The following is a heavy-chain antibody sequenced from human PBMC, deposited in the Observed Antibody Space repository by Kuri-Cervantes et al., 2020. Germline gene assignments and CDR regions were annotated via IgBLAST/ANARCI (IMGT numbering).Heavy chain of an antibody. D-gene: IGHD3-9*01. CDR3: ARNHGRGGGRILRYFDRGLYYFDY. CDR1: GGSISSSNW. J-gene: IGHJ4*02. CDR2: IYHSGST. V-gene: IGHV4-4*02. Sequence: GSLRLSCAVSGGSISSSNWWSWVRQPPGKGLEWIGEIYHSGSTNYKPSLKSRVSISVDKSKNQFSLKLSSVTAADTAVYYCARNHGRGGGRILRYFDRGLYYFDYWGQGTLVTVSS.